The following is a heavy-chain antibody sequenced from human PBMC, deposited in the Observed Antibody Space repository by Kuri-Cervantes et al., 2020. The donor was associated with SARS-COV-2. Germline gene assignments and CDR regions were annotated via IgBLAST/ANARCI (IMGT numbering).Heavy chain of an antibody. J-gene: IGHJ6*03. Sequence: ASVKVSCKVSGYTLTELSMHWVRQAPGKGLEWMGGFDTEDGETIYAQKFQGRVTMTEDTSTDTAYMELSSLRSEDTAVYYCATTPLAAAGMYYYYYYMDVWGKGTTVTVSS. V-gene: IGHV1-24*01. CDR2: FDTEDGET. CDR1: GYTLTELS. D-gene: IGHD6-13*01. CDR3: ATTPLAAAGMYYYYYYMDV.